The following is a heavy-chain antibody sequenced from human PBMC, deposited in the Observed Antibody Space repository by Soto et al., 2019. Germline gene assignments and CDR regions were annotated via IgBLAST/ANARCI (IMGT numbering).Heavy chain of an antibody. Sequence: QVQLVQSGAEVKKPGSSVKVSCKASGGTFSSSAISWVRQAPGQGLEWMGAIIPVFGTAHYAQKFQGRVTITADKPTSTAYMELSRLRYEDTAVYYWARERPERGKDVWGQGTPVTVSS. CDR3: ARERPERGKDV. CDR1: GGTFSSSA. V-gene: IGHV1-69*06. CDR2: IIPVFGTA. J-gene: IGHJ6*02. D-gene: IGHD6-25*01.